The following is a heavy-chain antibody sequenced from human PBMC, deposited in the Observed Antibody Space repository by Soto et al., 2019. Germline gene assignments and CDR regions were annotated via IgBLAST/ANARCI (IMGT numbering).Heavy chain of an antibody. V-gene: IGHV4-31*03. CDR1: HGSMYSGGFY. CDR3: ASYLGPTAHLSRDWFDP. D-gene: IGHD3-16*01. CDR2: IHYSGRT. Sequence: PSETLSLTCTVSHGSMYSGGFYWSWIRQHPGKGLEWIGNIHYSGRTSYNPSLKSRVSISVDTSQNQFSLNLTSVTAADTAVYYCASYLGPTAHLSRDWFDPWGQGTLVTVSS. J-gene: IGHJ5*02.